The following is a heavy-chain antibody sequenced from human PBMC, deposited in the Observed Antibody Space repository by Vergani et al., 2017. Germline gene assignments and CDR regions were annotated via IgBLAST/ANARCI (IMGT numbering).Heavy chain of an antibody. CDR3: ARHPGRAVAGTSPWFDP. D-gene: IGHD6-19*01. V-gene: IGHV5-51*01. J-gene: IGHJ5*02. CDR1: GYSFTSYW. Sequence: EVQLVQSGAEVKKPGESLKISCKGSGYSFTSYWIGWVRQMPGKGLEWLGIIYPGDSDTRYSPSFQGQVTISADKSISTAYLQLSSLKASDTAMYYGARHPGRAVAGTSPWFDPWGQGTLVTVSS. CDR2: IYPGDSDT.